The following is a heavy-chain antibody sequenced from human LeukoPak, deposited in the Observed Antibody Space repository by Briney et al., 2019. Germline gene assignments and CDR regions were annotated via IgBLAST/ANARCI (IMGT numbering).Heavy chain of an antibody. D-gene: IGHD6-13*01. CDR1: GGSISSGYY. CDR2: IYHSGST. J-gene: IGHJ4*02. CDR3: ARVFLRSAAGIDY. Sequence: SETLSLTCTVSGGSISSGYYWGWIRQPPGKGLEWIGSIYHSGSTYYNPSLKSRVTISVDTSKNQFSLKLSSVTAADTAVYYCARVFLRSAAGIDYWGQGTLVTVSS. V-gene: IGHV4-38-2*02.